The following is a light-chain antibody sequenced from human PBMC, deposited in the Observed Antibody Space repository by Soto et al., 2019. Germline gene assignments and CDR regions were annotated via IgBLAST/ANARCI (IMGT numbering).Light chain of an antibody. CDR2: GAS. J-gene: IGKJ5*01. Sequence: EFVLTQSPGTLSLSPGERATLSCRASQTVRNNYLAWYQQRPGQAPRLLIYGASTRAAGIPDRFSGSGSGTDFTLTITRLEPEDSAVYFCQQYTGPPTTFGQGTRLENK. CDR3: QQYTGPPTT. V-gene: IGKV3-20*01. CDR1: QTVRNNY.